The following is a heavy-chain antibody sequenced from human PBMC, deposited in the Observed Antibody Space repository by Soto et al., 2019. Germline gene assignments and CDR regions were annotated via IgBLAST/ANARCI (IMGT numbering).Heavy chain of an antibody. J-gene: IGHJ4*02. D-gene: IGHD6-13*01. V-gene: IGHV3-30*18. Sequence: PGGSLRLSCAASGFTVSSNYMSWVRQAPGKGLEWVSLISYDGRHKYYSDSVKGRFTISRDNSTGTLFLQMNSLRADDTAVYFCAKRGPYSSSCYFDYWGQGALVTVSS. CDR3: AKRGPYSSSCYFDY. CDR2: ISYDGRHK. CDR1: GFTVSSNY.